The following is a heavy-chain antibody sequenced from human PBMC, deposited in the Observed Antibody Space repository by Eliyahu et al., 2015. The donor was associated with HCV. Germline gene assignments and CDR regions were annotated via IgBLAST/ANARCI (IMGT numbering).Heavy chain of an antibody. Sequence: QVQLVQSVAEVKXPXXAVRVSXRTSGYTFSDYDIVWVRQVTGQGLEWMGWLNPKSGDTDSAQKFQGRVTMTTETSIRTVYMELTSLRLEDTAIYYCARGWGGWFFDFWGPGTLVTVSS. J-gene: IGHJ4*02. CDR3: ARGWGGWFFDF. CDR2: LNPKSGDT. CDR1: GYTFSDYD. D-gene: IGHD7-27*01. V-gene: IGHV1-8*02.